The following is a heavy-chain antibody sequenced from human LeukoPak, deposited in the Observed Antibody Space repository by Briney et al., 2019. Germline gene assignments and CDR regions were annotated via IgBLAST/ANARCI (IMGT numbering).Heavy chain of an antibody. CDR3: AFRGGSSLYYYYYYGMDV. CDR1: GGTFSSYA. D-gene: IGHD1-26*01. CDR2: IIPIFGTA. V-gene: IGHV1-69*13. J-gene: IGHJ6*02. Sequence: ASVKVSCKASGGTFSSYAISWVRQAPGQGLEWMGGIIPIFGTANYAQKFQGRVTITADESTSTAYMELSSLRSEDTAVYYCAFRGGSSLYYYYYYGMDVWGQGTTVTVSS.